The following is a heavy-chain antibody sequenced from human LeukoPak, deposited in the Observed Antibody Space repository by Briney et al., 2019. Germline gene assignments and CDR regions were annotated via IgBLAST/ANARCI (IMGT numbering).Heavy chain of an antibody. Sequence: GASVKVSCKASGYTFTGYYMHWVRQAPGQGLEWMGWINPNSGGTNYAQKFQGRVTMTRDTSISTAYMELSRLRSDDTAVYYCARDLVLTPSTYYFDYWGQGTLVTVSS. J-gene: IGHJ4*02. CDR2: INPNSGGT. V-gene: IGHV1-2*02. CDR3: ARDLVLTPSTYYFDY. D-gene: IGHD2/OR15-2a*01. CDR1: GYTFTGYY.